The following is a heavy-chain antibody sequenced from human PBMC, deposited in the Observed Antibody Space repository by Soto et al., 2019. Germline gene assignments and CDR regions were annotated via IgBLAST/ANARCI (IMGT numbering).Heavy chain of an antibody. V-gene: IGHV3-15*07. Sequence: GGSLRLSCAASGFTFSNAWMNWVRQAPGKGLEWVGRIKSKTDGGTTDYAAPVKGRFTISRDDSKNTLYLQMNSLKTEDTAVYYCTTGPQVKYYDFWSGYYNPTNDAFDIWGQGTMVTVSS. CDR1: GFTFSNAW. CDR3: TTGPQVKYYDFWSGYYNPTNDAFDI. J-gene: IGHJ3*02. CDR2: IKSKTDGGTT. D-gene: IGHD3-3*01.